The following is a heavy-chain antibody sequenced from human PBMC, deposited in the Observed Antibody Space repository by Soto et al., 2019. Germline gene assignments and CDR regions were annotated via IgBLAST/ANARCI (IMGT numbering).Heavy chain of an antibody. CDR3: AGAAVRFGELFCFDP. J-gene: IGHJ5*02. CDR1: GYTFTSYN. V-gene: IGHV1-46*03. D-gene: IGHD3-10*01. Sequence: QVQLVQSGAEVKKPGASVKVSCKASGYTFTSYNIHWVRQAPGQGLEWVGMINHRGFFTTNAQKFRGRVTMTGDTSTSVVYMELTNLRSEDTAMYYCAGAAVRFGELFCFDPWGQGTLVSVSS. CDR2: INHRGFFT.